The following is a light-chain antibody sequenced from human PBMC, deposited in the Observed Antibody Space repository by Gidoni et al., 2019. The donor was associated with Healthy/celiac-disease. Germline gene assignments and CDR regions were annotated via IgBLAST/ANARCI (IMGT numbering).Light chain of an antibody. CDR2: AAS. J-gene: IGKJ1*01. CDR3: QQSYSTPWT. V-gene: IGKV1-39*01. CDR1: QSISSY. Sequence: DIQMTQSPSSLSASVGDRVTITCRASQSISSYLNWYQQKPGKAPKLLIDAASSLQSGVPSRFSGSGSGTDFTLTIRSLQPEEFATYYCQQSYSTPWTFXQXTKVEIK.